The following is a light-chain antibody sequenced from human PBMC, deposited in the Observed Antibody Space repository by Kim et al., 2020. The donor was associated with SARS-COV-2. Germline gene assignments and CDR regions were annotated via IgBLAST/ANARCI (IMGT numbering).Light chain of an antibody. CDR2: GKY. Sequence: SSELTQDPAVSVALGQTVRITCQGDSLRNYYASWNQQRPGQAPVLVIYGKYNRPSGIPDRFSGSSSVNTASLTITGAQAEDEADYYCNSRDSSDNHQVFGTGTKVTVL. CDR3: NSRDSSDNHQV. J-gene: IGLJ1*01. CDR1: SLRNYY. V-gene: IGLV3-19*01.